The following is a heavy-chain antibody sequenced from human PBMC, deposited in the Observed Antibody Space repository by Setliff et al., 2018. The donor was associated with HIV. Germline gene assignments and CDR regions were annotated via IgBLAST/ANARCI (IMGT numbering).Heavy chain of an antibody. CDR1: GYSFTDYW. CDR3: ARTGSSGWWTYNWFDP. Sequence: PGESLKISCKGSGYSFTDYWIGWVRQMPGKGLEWMGIISPADSETRYNPSFQGQVTISADKSISTAYLQWSSLKASDTAMYYCARTGSSGWWTYNWFDPWGQGTLVTVS. D-gene: IGHD6-19*01. V-gene: IGHV5-51*01. J-gene: IGHJ5*02. CDR2: ISPADSET.